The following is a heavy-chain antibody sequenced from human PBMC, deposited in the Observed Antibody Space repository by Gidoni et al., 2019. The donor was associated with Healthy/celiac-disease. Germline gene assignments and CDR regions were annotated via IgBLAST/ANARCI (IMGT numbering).Heavy chain of an antibody. CDR1: GGSISSGGYS. CDR3: ARGGGGDSTYNWFDP. CDR2: IYHSGST. Sequence: QLQLQESGSGLVKPSQTLSLTCAVSGGSISSGGYSWSWIRQPPGKGLEWIGYIYHSGSTYYNPSLKSRVTISVDRSKTQFSLKLSSVTAADTAVYYCARGGGGDSTYNWFDPWGQGTLVTVSS. J-gene: IGHJ5*02. V-gene: IGHV4-30-2*01. D-gene: IGHD2-21*01.